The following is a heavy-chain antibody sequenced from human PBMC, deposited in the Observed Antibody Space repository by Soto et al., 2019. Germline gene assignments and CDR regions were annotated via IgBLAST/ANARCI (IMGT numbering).Heavy chain of an antibody. Sequence: PGGSLRLSCAASGFTFSNAWMSWVRQAPGKGLEWVGRIKSKTDGGTTDYAAPVKGRFTISRDDSKNTLYLQMNSLKTEDTAVYYCTTSGFLGYCSSTSCYADYYYGMDVWGQGTTVTVSS. D-gene: IGHD2-2*01. CDR2: IKSKTDGGTT. CDR1: GFTFSNAW. J-gene: IGHJ6*02. CDR3: TTSGFLGYCSSTSCYADYYYGMDV. V-gene: IGHV3-15*01.